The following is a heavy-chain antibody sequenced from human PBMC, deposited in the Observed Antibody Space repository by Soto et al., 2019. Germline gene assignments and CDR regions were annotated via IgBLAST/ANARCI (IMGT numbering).Heavy chain of an antibody. V-gene: IGHV3-33*01. CDR1: GFAFSTYG. CDR2: IWYDGTEK. D-gene: IGHD4-17*01. J-gene: IGHJ3*01. Sequence: QVQLVESGGGVVQPGRSLRLSCVASGFAFSTYGMHWVHQAPGKGLEWVALIWYDGTEKYYAESVKGRFTISRDNSNNTLYLQMNNLRAEDTAVYYCAREWLLSHSVNDAFDLWGQGTMVTVSS. CDR3: AREWLLSHSVNDAFDL.